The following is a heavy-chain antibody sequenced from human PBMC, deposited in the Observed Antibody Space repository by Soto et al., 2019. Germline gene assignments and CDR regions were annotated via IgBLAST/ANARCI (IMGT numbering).Heavy chain of an antibody. D-gene: IGHD4-17*01. J-gene: IGHJ6*02. V-gene: IGHV3-15*07. CDR3: TTADYGDYYYGMDV. CDR1: GFTFSNAW. CDR2: IKSKTDGGTT. Sequence: EVQLVESGGGLVKPGGSLRLSCAASGFTFSNAWMNWVRQAPGKGLAWVGRIKSKTDGGTTDYAAPVKGRFTISRDDSKNTLYLQMNSLKTEDTAVYYCTTADYGDYYYGMDVWGQGTTVTVSS.